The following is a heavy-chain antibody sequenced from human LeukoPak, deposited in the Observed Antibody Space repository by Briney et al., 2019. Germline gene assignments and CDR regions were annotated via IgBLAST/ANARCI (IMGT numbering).Heavy chain of an antibody. D-gene: IGHD2/OR15-2a*01. CDR3: ARVQGNIPNCYYGMDV. V-gene: IGHV1-46*01. Sequence: ASVKVSCKASGYTFTSYYMHWVRQAPGQGLEWMGIINPSGGSTSYAQKFQGRVTMTRDTSTSTVYMELSSLRSEDTAVYYCARVQGNIPNCYYGMDVWGQGTTVTVSS. J-gene: IGHJ6*02. CDR2: INPSGGST. CDR1: GYTFTSYY.